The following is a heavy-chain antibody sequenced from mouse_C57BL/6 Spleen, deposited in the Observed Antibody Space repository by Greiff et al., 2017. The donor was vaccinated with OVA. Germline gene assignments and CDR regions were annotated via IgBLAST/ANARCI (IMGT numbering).Heavy chain of an antibody. V-gene: IGHV1-69*01. CDR1: GYTFTSYW. J-gene: IGHJ3*01. D-gene: IGHD1-1*02. CDR2: IDPSDSYT. Sequence: QVQLQQSGAELVMPGASVKLSCKASGYTFTSYWMHWVKQRPGQGLEWIGEIDPSDSYTNYNQKFKGKSTLTVDKSSSTAYMQLSSLTSEDSAVYYCARGGTRAWFAYWGQGTLVTVSA. CDR3: ARGGTRAWFAY.